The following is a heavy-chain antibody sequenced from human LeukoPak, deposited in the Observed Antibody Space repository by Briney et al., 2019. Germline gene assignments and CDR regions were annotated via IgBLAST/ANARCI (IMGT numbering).Heavy chain of an antibody. J-gene: IGHJ6*02. CDR1: GGSISSGDYY. Sequence: SETLSLTCTVSGGSISSGDYYWSWIRQPPGKGLEWIGYIYYSGSTYYNPSLKSRVTISVDTSKNQFSLKLSSVTAADTAVYYCARGRRSSSSGFKDYYYYGMDVWGQGTTVTVSS. V-gene: IGHV4-30-4*01. CDR3: ARGRRSSSSGFKDYYYYGMDV. CDR2: IYYSGST. D-gene: IGHD6-13*01.